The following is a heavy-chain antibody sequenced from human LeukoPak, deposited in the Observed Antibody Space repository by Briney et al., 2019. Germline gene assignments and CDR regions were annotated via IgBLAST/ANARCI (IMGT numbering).Heavy chain of an antibody. V-gene: IGHV3-21*01. D-gene: IGHD4-17*01. Sequence: GGSLRLSCAASGFTFSSYSMNWVRQAPGKGLEWVSSISSSSSYIYYEDSVKGRFTISRDNAKNSLYLQMNSLRAEDTAVYYCARDNSYGDYDYFDYWGQGTLVTVSS. CDR3: ARDNSYGDYDYFDY. CDR1: GFTFSSYS. J-gene: IGHJ4*02. CDR2: ISSSSSYI.